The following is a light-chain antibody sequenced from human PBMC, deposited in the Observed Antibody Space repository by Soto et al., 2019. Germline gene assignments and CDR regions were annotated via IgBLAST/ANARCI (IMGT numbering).Light chain of an antibody. CDR2: SAS. Sequence: EVVMTQSPATLSVSPGERATLSCRASQRVSRNLAWYQQKPGQAPRLLIYSASTRATGIPARFSGSGSGTEFTLTISSLQSEDVAVYYGQQSNNWPFTSGPGTKVDI. CDR3: QQSNNWPFT. V-gene: IGKV3-15*01. CDR1: QRVSRN. J-gene: IGKJ3*01.